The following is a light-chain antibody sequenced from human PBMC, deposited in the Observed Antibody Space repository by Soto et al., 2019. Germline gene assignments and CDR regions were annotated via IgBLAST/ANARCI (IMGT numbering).Light chain of an antibody. CDR3: QKYDSASSPT. CDR1: QVISSY. J-gene: IGKJ4*01. CDR2: AAS. Sequence: DIQMTQSPSSLSASVGDRVTVTCRASQVISSYLAWYQQKPGKVPKLLIFAASTLQPGVPSRFSGSGSGTDFTLTIRSLQPEDVATYYCQKYDSASSPTFGGGTKVEIK. V-gene: IGKV1-27*01.